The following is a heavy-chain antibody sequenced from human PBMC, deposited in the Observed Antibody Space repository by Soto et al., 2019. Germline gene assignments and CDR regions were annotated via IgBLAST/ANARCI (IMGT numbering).Heavy chain of an antibody. CDR3: ARLIGNSWLDS. V-gene: IGHV6-1*01. D-gene: IGHD2-8*01. CDR1: GDSVSTNSAT. CDR2: TYYRSKWYN. Sequence: PSQTLSLTCAISGDSVSTNSATWDCIRQSPSRGLEWLGRTYYRSKWYNDYAVSVKGRIPINPATSTNQLSLQLNSVTPADTAVYYCARLIGNSWLDSWGQGTLVTVSS. J-gene: IGHJ5*01.